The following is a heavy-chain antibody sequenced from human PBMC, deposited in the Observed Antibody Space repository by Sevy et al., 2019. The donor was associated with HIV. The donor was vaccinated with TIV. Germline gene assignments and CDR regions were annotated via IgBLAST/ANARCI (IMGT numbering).Heavy chain of an antibody. D-gene: IGHD1-26*01. J-gene: IGHJ4*02. V-gene: IGHV3-21*06. CDR2: VSGSSNYI. Sequence: RGSLRLSCAASGFTFITYNMNWVRQAPGKGLEWVSSVSGSSNYIYYAESLKGRFIISRDNAKNTLYLQINSLRADDTAVYYCARGPPDGSYDYFDYWGQGTLVTVSS. CDR1: GFTFITYN. CDR3: ARGPPDGSYDYFDY.